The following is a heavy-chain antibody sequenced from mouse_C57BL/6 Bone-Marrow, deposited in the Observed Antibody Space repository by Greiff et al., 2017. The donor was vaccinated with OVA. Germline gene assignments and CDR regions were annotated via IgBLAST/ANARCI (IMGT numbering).Heavy chain of an antibody. Sequence: EVQLQQSGPELVKPGASVKMSCKASGYTFTDYNMHWVKQSHGKSLEWIGYINPNNGGTSYNQKFKGKATLTVNKSSSTAYMELRSLTSEDSAVYYCARREITTGYFDVWGTGTTVTVSS. J-gene: IGHJ1*03. CDR2: INPNNGGT. V-gene: IGHV1-22*01. CDR1: GYTFTDYN. D-gene: IGHD1-1*01. CDR3: ARREITTGYFDV.